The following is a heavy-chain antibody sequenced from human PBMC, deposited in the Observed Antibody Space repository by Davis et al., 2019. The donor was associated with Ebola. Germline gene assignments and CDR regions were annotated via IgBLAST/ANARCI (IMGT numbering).Heavy chain of an antibody. Sequence: GESLKISCAASGFTFSSYAMSWVRQAPGKGLEWVSAISGSGGSTYYADSVKGRFTISRDNSKNTLYLQMNSLRAEDTAVYYCAKDLVSSGWGTPLFHYYYYGMDVWGQGTTVTVSS. J-gene: IGHJ6*02. D-gene: IGHD2-8*02. CDR1: GFTFSSYA. CDR3: AKDLVSSGWGTPLFHYYYYGMDV. CDR2: ISGSGGST. V-gene: IGHV3-23*01.